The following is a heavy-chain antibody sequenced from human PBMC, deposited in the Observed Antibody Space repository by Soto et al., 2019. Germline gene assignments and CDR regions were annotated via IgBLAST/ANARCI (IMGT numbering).Heavy chain of an antibody. V-gene: IGHV3-48*01. CDR3: ARRAAAGHYFDY. Sequence: GGSLRLSCAASGFTFSSYGMIWVRQAPGKGLEWLSYISGSVNTIYYADSVKGRFTISRDNSKNTLYLQMNSLRAEDTAVYYCARRAAAGHYFDYWGQGTLVTV. D-gene: IGHD6-13*01. J-gene: IGHJ4*02. CDR2: ISGSVNTI. CDR1: GFTFSSYG.